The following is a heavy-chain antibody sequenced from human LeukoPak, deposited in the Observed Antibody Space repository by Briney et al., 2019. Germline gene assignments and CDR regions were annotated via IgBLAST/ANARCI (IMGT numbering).Heavy chain of an antibody. J-gene: IGHJ3*02. CDR2: IYHSGST. CDR1: GYSISSGYY. Sequence: SETLSLTCAVSGYSISSGYYWGWIRQPPGKGLEWIGSIYHSGSTYYNPSLKSRVTISVDTSKNQFSLKLSSVTAADTAVYYCASRLLWGSFDIWGQGTMVTVSS. CDR3: ASRLLWGSFDI. D-gene: IGHD3-10*01. V-gene: IGHV4-38-2*01.